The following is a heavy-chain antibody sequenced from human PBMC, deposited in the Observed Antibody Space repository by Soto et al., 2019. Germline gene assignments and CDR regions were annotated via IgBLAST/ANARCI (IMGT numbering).Heavy chain of an antibody. V-gene: IGHV4-34*01. J-gene: IGHJ6*02. CDR1: GGSFSGYY. Sequence: SETLSLTCAVYGGSFSGYYWSWIRQPPGKGLEWMGEINHSGSTNYNPSLKSRVTISVDTSKNQFSLKLSSVTAADTAVYYCLNYYEGHSDYYYYGMDVWGQGTTVTVSS. CDR3: LNYYEGHSDYYYYGMDV. CDR2: INHSGST. D-gene: IGHD3-22*01.